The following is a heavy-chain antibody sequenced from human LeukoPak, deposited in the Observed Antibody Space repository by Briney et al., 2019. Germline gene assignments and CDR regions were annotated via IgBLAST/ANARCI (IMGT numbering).Heavy chain of an antibody. CDR2: INPNSGGT. CDR3: ARVLNGAVAGTDY. J-gene: IGHJ4*02. Sequence: ASVKVSCKASGYTFTSYDINWVRQAPGQGLEWMGWINPNSGGTNYAQKFQGRVTMTRDTSISTAYMELSRLRSDDTAVYYCARVLNGAVAGTDYWGQGTLVTVSS. CDR1: GYTFTSYD. D-gene: IGHD6-19*01. V-gene: IGHV1-2*02.